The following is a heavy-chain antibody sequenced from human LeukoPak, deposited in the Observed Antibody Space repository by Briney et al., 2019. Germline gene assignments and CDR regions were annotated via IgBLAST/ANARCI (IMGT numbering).Heavy chain of an antibody. V-gene: IGHV3-23*01. D-gene: IGHD3-22*01. CDR2: ISGSGGST. CDR1: GFTFSSYA. J-gene: IGHJ1*01. CDR3: AKDSATMIVVGIPAEYSQH. Sequence: GGSLRLSCAASGFTFSSYAMSWVRQAPGKGLEWVSAISGSGGSTYYADSVKGRFTISRDNSKNTLYLQMNSLRAEDTAVYYCAKDSATMIVVGIPAEYSQHWGQGTLVTVSS.